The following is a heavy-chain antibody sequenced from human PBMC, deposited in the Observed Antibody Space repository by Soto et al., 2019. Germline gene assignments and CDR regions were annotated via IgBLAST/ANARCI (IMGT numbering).Heavy chain of an antibody. V-gene: IGHV1-18*01. D-gene: IGHD3-3*01. CDR2: ISAYNGNT. J-gene: IGHJ5*02. CDR1: GYTFTSYG. Sequence: ASVKVSCKASGYTFTSYGISWVRQAPGQGLEWMGWISAYNGNTNYAQKLRGRVTMTTDTSTSTAYMELRSLRSDDTAVYYCARDKQDFWSDYYKEEFDPWGQGTLVTVSS. CDR3: ARDKQDFWSDYYKEEFDP.